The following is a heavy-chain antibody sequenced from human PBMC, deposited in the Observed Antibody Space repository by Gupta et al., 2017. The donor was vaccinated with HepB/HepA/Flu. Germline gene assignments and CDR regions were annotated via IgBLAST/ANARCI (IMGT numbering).Heavy chain of an antibody. Sequence: QVQLVEPGGGVVEHGRSLRLACAATGFTFSSYGMHWVRQAPGKGLEWLAVISNDRSNKHYADPVKCRFTISRDNSKSPLFLQMHGLRAESTAVYYCAKAYSGSHDIWGHRTMVPVSS. V-gene: IGHV3-30*18. CDR2: ISNDRSNK. D-gene: IGHD1-26*01. CDR1: GFTFSSYG. J-gene: IGHJ3*02. CDR3: AKAYSGSHDI.